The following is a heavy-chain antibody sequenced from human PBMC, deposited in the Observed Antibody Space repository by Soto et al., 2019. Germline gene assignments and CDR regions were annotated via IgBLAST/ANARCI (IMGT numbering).Heavy chain of an antibody. CDR1: GGSFSGYY. Sequence: SETLSLTCAVYGGSFSGYYWSWIRQPPGKGLEWIGEINHSGSTNYNPSLKSRVTISVDTSKNQFSLKLSSVTAADTAVYYCARESYDYFWGSYRSKPYYYYYMDVWGKGTTVTVSS. CDR2: INHSGST. J-gene: IGHJ6*03. D-gene: IGHD3-16*02. V-gene: IGHV4-34*01. CDR3: ARESYDYFWGSYRSKPYYYYYMDV.